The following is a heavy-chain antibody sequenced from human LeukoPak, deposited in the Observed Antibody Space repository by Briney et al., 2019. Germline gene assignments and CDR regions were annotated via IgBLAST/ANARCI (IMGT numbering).Heavy chain of an antibody. D-gene: IGHD2/OR15-2a*01. CDR2: IIPAFGTT. Sequence: ASVKVSCKASGFSSYAISWVRQAPGQGLEWMGGIIPAFGTTNYAQKFQGRVTVTTDESTSTVYMELSGLRFEDTAVYYCAKADNGEYYYMDVWGKGTTVTVSS. CDR1: GFSSYA. V-gene: IGHV1-69*05. CDR3: AKADNGEYYYMDV. J-gene: IGHJ6*03.